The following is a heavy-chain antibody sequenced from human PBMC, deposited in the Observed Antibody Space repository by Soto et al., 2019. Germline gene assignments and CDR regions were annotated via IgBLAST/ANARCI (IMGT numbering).Heavy chain of an antibody. V-gene: IGHV1-69*13. Sequence: SVKPCSRASRCAFSSYSIRWVRQSPAQWREWIGVISPIFGTANYAQQLQRRVKITADESTSTAYMELSSLRSEDTAVYYRARAPGIQFSTKGLSYSGMDVWRQGTTVTVPS. J-gene: IGHJ6*02. CDR1: RCAFSSYS. D-gene: IGHD1-1*01. CDR2: ISPIFGTA. CDR3: ARAPGIQFSTKGLSYSGMDV.